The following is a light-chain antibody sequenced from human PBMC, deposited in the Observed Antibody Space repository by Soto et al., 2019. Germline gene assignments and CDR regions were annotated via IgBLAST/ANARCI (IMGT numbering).Light chain of an antibody. J-gene: IGKJ1*01. CDR3: QQYPTTPWT. CDR1: QSVSNNY. V-gene: IGKV3-20*01. Sequence: EIVLTHSPGTLSLYPWEIATLSCRASQSVSNNYLAWYRQKPGQAPRLLIYGASNRANGIPDRFSGSGSGTDFTLSISRLEPEDFAVYYCQQYPTTPWTFGQGTKVDIK. CDR2: GAS.